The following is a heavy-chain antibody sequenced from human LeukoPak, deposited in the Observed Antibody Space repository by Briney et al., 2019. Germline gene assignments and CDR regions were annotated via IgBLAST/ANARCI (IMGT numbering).Heavy chain of an antibody. V-gene: IGHV1-18*01. CDR2: ISAYNGNT. CDR1: GYTFTSYG. J-gene: IGHJ4*02. Sequence: ASVKVSCKASGYTFTSYGISWVRQAPGQGLEWMGWISAYNGNTNYAQKFQGRVTLTTDTSTNTAYMELMSLRSDDTAVYYCARCMNPSQLEDHWGQGTLVTVSS. D-gene: IGHD6-6*01. CDR3: ARCMNPSQLEDH.